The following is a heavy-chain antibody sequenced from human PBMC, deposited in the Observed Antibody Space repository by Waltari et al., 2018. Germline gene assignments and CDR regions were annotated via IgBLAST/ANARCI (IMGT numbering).Heavy chain of an antibody. CDR1: GFTFSPSW. D-gene: IGHD3-9*01. CDR2: INNDGTST. CDR3: TRAGYYRFDY. J-gene: IGHJ4*02. Sequence: EVQLVESGGGLVQPGGSLRLSCVASGFTFSPSWMPWVRQAPGKGLVWVSRINNDGTSTSCADSVKGRFTISRDNAKNTLYLQMNSLRAEDTAVYYCTRAGYYRFDYWGQGTLATVSS. V-gene: IGHV3-74*01.